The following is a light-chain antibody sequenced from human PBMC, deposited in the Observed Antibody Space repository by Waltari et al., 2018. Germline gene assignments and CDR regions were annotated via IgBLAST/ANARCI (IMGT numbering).Light chain of an antibody. CDR3: NSRDSSGNHVV. V-gene: IGLV3-19*01. Sequence: SSELTQDPAVSVALGQTVRITCQGDSLRSYYASWYQQKPGQAPVLVIYGTNHRPSGIPDRFSGSSSGNTASLTITGAQAEDEADYYCNSRDSSGNHVVFGGGTKLTVL. CDR1: SLRSYY. CDR2: GTN. J-gene: IGLJ2*01.